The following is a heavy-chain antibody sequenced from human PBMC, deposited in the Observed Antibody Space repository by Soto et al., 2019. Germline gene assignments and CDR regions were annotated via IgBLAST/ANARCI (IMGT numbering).Heavy chain of an antibody. V-gene: IGHV4-31*03. CDR2: IYESGYT. CDR1: GASVSSGAYY. CDR3: VRGHIVLTRYGMDV. Sequence: SQTLSLTCTVSGASVSSGAYYWGWVRQGPGRGLEWIGYIYESGYTYYNTSLKSRLTISLDRSNNQFSLGLTSVTAADTAVYYCVRGHIVLTRYGMDVWTQGTPVTVSS. J-gene: IGHJ6*02. D-gene: IGHD2-8*01.